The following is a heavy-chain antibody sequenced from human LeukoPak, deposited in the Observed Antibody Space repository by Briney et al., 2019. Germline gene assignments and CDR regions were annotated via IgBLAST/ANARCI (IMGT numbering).Heavy chain of an antibody. V-gene: IGHV5-51*01. CDR2: TYPGDSDT. D-gene: IGHD3-3*01. CDR1: AYSFTYYF. J-gene: IGHJ4*02. Sequence: GEALQISSKASAYSFTYYFIAWVRHMPGKGLEWMGSTYPGDSDTKYSPSFQGRVTSSADKATNNAYLQWSSLEAADAARCYCASHLGGDWTSCYYNCWGQGTLVSVSS. CDR3: ASHLGGDWTSCYYNC.